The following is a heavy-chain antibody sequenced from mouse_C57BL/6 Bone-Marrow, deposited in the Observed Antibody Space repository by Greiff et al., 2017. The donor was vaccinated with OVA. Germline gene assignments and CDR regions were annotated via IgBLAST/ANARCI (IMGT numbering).Heavy chain of an antibody. J-gene: IGHJ1*03. CDR1: GYTFTSYW. Sequence: QVHEKQPGAELVRPGSSVKLSCKASGYTFTSYWMHWVKQRPIQGLEWIGNIDPSDSETHYNQKFKDKATLTVDKSSSTAYMQLSSLTSEDSAVYYCARPYYYGSSYWYFDVWGTGTTVTVSS. CDR2: IDPSDSET. D-gene: IGHD1-1*01. V-gene: IGHV1-52*01. CDR3: ARPYYYGSSYWYFDV.